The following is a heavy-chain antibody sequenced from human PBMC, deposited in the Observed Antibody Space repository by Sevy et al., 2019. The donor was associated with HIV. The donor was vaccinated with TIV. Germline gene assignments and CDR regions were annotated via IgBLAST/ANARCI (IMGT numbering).Heavy chain of an antibody. Sequence: GGSLRLSCTASGFTFRRNSMNWVRQAPGKGLEWLAYINTLSDTIKYADSVKGRFTISRENAKNSLYLQMNSLRVEDTAVYYCARDASVAAYYFDFWGQGTLVTVSS. J-gene: IGHJ4*02. CDR2: INTLSDTI. CDR3: ARDASVAAYYFDF. CDR1: GFTFRRNS. V-gene: IGHV3-48*01. D-gene: IGHD6-19*01.